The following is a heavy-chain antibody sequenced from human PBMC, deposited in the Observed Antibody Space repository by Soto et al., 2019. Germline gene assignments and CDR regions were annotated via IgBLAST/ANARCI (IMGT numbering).Heavy chain of an antibody. Sequence: LRLSCAASGFIFGSYSLSWVRQAPWKGLEWVSTISGSDGKTFYADSVKGRFSISRDTSQSTLYLQMNSLRADDTAMYYCARWSYLDYWGQGTRVTVSS. CDR2: ISGSDGKT. CDR3: ARWSYLDY. D-gene: IGHD3-3*01. J-gene: IGHJ4*02. V-gene: IGHV3-23*01. CDR1: GFIFGSYS.